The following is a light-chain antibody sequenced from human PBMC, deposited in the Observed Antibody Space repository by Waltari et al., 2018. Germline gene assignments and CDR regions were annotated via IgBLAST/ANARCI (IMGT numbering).Light chain of an antibody. V-gene: IGKV1-39*01. CDR2: GAS. J-gene: IGKJ1*01. Sequence: DIQLTQSPPSLSASVGDRVTITCRASQRISMFLNWYQQKPGKAPNLLIYGASSLQRGVPSRFSGSGSGTDFTLTISSLQAEDVAVYYCQQFYTTPPTFGQGTKVEIK. CDR3: QQFYTTPPT. CDR1: QRISMF.